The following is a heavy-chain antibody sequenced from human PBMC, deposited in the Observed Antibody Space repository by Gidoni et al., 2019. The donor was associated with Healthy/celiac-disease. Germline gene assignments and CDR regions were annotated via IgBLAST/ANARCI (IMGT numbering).Heavy chain of an antibody. CDR3: ANSSGWYLFDY. D-gene: IGHD6-19*01. CDR1: GFSVISDA. J-gene: IGHJ4*02. Sequence: EVQLMESGGGLVQPGGSRRLSSAASGFSVISDALSWVRQAPGMGLEWVSAISGRGGSTYYADSVTVRSTISRDNSKNTLYLQMTSLRAEYTSAYYCANSSGWYLFDYWGQGTLVTVSS. CDR2: ISGRGGST. V-gene: IGHV3-23*01.